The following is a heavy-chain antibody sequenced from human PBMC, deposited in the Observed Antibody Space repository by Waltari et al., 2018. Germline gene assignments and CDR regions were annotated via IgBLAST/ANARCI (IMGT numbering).Heavy chain of an antibody. CDR2: IHRTGST. J-gene: IGHJ4*02. CDR3: ARQSFWIGYSLDF. Sequence: QVHLQEAGPGLVKPSQTLSLTCNVPGDFMNGDLYYWTWLRQPPGKGPEWMGYIHRTGSTHFHPSLKNRLTMSLDTSMLQFSLTLTSVTAADTAVYFCARQSFWIGYSLDFWGQGIPVTVSS. D-gene: IGHD3-3*01. CDR1: GDFMNGDLYY. V-gene: IGHV4-30-4*01.